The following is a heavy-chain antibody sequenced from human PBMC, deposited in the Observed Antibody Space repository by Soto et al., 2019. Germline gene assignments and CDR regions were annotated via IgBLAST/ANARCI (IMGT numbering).Heavy chain of an antibody. Sequence: EVQLVESGGGLVKPGGSVRLSCEASGFTFTSDSMTWVRQAPRKGLELVSSLSSHGRDIFYADSVKGRFTISRDNAKDTLHPQMNSMPGEDSAVDYCARATALAGKLDMWGQGPLVTVAS. CDR1: GFTFTSDS. D-gene: IGHD6-19*01. V-gene: IGHV3-21*06. CDR3: ARATALAGKLDM. CDR2: LSSHGRDI. J-gene: IGHJ4*02.